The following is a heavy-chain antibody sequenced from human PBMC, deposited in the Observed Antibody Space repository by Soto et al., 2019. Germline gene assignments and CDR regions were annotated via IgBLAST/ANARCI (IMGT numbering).Heavy chain of an antibody. CDR2: ISAYNGNT. J-gene: IGHJ4*02. V-gene: IGHV1-18*01. D-gene: IGHD3-3*01. CDR3: ARVRFLEWLLYRGTFDY. Sequence: ASVTVSCTSSVYTFTIYGIICVRQATGQGLEWMGWISAYNGNTNYAQKLQGRVTMTTDTSTSTAYMELRSLRSDDTAVYYCARVRFLEWLLYRGTFDYWGQGTLVTVSS. CDR1: VYTFTIYG.